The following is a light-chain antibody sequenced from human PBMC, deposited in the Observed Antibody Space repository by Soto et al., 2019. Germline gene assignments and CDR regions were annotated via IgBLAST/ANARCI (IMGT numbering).Light chain of an antibody. CDR2: EGS. CDR3: CSYAGSSTPWVV. V-gene: IGLV2-23*01. Sequence: QSALTQPASVSGSPGQSITISCTGTSRDVGSYNLVSWYQQHPGKAPKLMIYEGSKRPSGVSNRFSGSKSGNTASLTISGLQAEDEADYYCCSYAGSSTPWVVFGGGTKLTVL. J-gene: IGLJ2*01. CDR1: SRDVGSYNL.